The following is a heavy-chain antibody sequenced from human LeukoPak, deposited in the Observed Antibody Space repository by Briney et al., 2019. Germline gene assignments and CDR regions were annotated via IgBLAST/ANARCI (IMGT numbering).Heavy chain of an antibody. J-gene: IGHJ4*02. V-gene: IGHV4-59*01. CDR1: GGSISSYY. CDR3: ARADTAMVTIDY. Sequence: SETLSLTCTVSGGSISSYYWSWIRQPPGKGLEWIGYIYYSGSTNYNPSLKSLVTISVDTSKNQFSLKLSSVTAADTAVYYCARADTAMVTIDYWGQGTLVTVSS. D-gene: IGHD5-18*01. CDR2: IYYSGST.